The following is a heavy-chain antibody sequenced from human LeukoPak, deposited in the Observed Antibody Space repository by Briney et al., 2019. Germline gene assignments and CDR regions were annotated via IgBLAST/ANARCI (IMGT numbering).Heavy chain of an antibody. J-gene: IGHJ3*02. V-gene: IGHV4-59*01. D-gene: IGHD3-3*01. Sequence: SETLSLTCTVSGGSISSYYWSWIRQPPGKGLEWIGYIYYSGSTNYNPSLKSRVTISVDTSKNQFSLKLSPVTAADTAVYYCARGALITIFGVVFYGAFDIWGQGTMVTVSS. CDR3: ARGALITIFGVVFYGAFDI. CDR1: GGSISSYY. CDR2: IYYSGST.